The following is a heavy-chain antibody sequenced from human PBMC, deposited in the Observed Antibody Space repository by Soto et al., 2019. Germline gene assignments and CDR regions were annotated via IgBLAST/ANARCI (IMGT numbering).Heavy chain of an antibody. CDR3: ARDKRDLRFLEWSYYFDY. J-gene: IGHJ4*02. Sequence: GGSLRLSCAASGFTCSACSMHWVRQAPGKGLEWIAVISYDGSNKYYADSVKGRFTISRDNSKNTLYLQMNSLRAEDTAVYYCARDKRDLRFLEWSYYFDYWGQGTLVTVSS. CDR2: ISYDGSNK. D-gene: IGHD3-3*01. V-gene: IGHV3-30-3*01. CDR1: GFTCSACS.